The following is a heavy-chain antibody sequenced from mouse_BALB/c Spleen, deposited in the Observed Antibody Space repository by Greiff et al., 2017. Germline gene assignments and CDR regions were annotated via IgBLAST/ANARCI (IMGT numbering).Heavy chain of an antibody. J-gene: IGHJ4*01. V-gene: IGHV2-6-7*01. CDR1: GFSLTGYG. D-gene: IGHD2-10*02. CDR3: ARDPRGYGNYAMDY. CDR2: IWGDGST. Sequence: VHLVESGPGLVAPSQSLSITCTVSGFSLTGYGVNWVRQPPGKGLEWLGMIWGDGSTDYNSALKSRLSISKDNSKSQVFLKMNSLQTDDAARYYYARDPRGYGNYAMDYWGQGTTVTVSS.